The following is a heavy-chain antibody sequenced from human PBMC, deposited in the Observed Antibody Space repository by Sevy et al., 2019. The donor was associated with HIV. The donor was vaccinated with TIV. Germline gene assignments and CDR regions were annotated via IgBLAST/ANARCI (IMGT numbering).Heavy chain of an antibody. J-gene: IGHJ3*02. Sequence: ASVKVSCTASGYIFMNYGISWVRQAPGQGLEWMGWISASYGNTKYAQKVQGRVTMTTDTSTSTAYMELRSLRSDDTAVYYCARATAYGLGCQDAFDIRGQGTMVTVSS. D-gene: IGHD3-10*01. CDR3: ARATAYGLGCQDAFDI. CDR2: ISASYGNT. V-gene: IGHV1-18*01. CDR1: GYIFMNYG.